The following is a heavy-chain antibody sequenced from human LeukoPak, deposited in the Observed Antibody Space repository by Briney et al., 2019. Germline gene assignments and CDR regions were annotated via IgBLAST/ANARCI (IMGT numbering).Heavy chain of an antibody. CDR1: GGSFSGYY. D-gene: IGHD1-26*01. V-gene: IGHV4-34*01. Sequence: PSETLSLTCAVYGGSFSGYYWSWIRKPPGKGLEWIGEINHSASTNYNPSLKSRVTIAVDTSKNQFSLKLSSVTAVDTAVYYCARRPPGAPFDYWGQGTLVTVSS. CDR2: INHSAST. CDR3: ARRPPGAPFDY. J-gene: IGHJ4*02.